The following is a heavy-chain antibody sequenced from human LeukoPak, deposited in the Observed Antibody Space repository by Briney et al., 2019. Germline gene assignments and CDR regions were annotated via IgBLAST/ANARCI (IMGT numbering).Heavy chain of an antibody. CDR1: GGSFSGYY. CDR3: ARDVGSSRYPDACDI. J-gene: IGHJ3*02. CDR2: VNHSGST. V-gene: IGHV4-34*01. Sequence: SETLSLTCAVYGGSFSGYYWSWIRQPPGKGLEWIGDVNHSGSTNYNPSLKSRVTISVDTSKNQFSLKLSSVTAADTAVYYCARDVGSSRYPDACDIWGQGTMVTVSS. D-gene: IGHD6-13*01.